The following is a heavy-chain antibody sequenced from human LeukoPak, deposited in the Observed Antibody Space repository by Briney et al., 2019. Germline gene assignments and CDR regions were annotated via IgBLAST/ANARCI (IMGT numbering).Heavy chain of an antibody. J-gene: IGHJ4*02. CDR3: AKDGDCSSASCYLFRGFAGFFDY. D-gene: IGHD2-2*01. CDR1: GFTFSSYA. CDR2: IGGSGGST. Sequence: GGSLRLSCAASGFTFSSYAMGWVRQAPGKGLEWVSGIGGSGGSTYYADSVKGRFTISRDNSKNTLYLQMNSLRAEDTAVYYCAKDGDCSSASCYLFRGFAGFFDYWGQGTLVTVSS. V-gene: IGHV3-23*01.